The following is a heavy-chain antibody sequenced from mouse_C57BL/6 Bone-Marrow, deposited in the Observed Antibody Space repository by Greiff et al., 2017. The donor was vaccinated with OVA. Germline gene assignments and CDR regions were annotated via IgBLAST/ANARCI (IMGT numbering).Heavy chain of an antibody. D-gene: IGHD1-1*01. J-gene: IGHJ4*01. V-gene: IGHV1-81*01. CDR3: AKGTTVVYYYAMDY. Sequence: QVQLQQSGAELARPGASVKLSCKASGYTFTSYGISWVKQRTGQGLEWIGEIYPRSGNTYYNEKFKGKATLTADKSSSTAYMELRSLTSEDSAVYFCAKGTTVVYYYAMDYWGQGTSVTVSS. CDR2: IYPRSGNT. CDR1: GYTFTSYG.